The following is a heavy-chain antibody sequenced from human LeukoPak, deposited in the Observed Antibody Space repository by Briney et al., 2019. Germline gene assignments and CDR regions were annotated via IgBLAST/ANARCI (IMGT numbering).Heavy chain of an antibody. CDR3: ARGAAAYWFDP. D-gene: IGHD2-2*01. J-gene: IGHJ5*02. CDR2: IYTSRST. CDR1: GGSISSYY. Sequence: PSETLSLTCTVSGGSISSYYWSWIRQPAGKGLEWIGRIYTSRSTNYNPSLKSRVTISVDKSKNQFSLKLSSVTAADTAVYYCARGAAAYWFDPWGQGTLVTVSS. V-gene: IGHV4-4*07.